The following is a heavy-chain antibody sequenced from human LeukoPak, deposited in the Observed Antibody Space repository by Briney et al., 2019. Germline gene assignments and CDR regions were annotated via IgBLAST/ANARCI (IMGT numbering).Heavy chain of an antibody. Sequence: GGSLRLSCAASGFTFSSYSMNWVRQAPGKGLEWVSSISSSSSYIYYADSVKGRFTISRDNAKNSLYLQMNSLRAADTAVYYCARHKTWIQLWYFDYWGQGTLVTVSS. D-gene: IGHD5-18*01. CDR3: ARHKTWIQLWYFDY. CDR1: GFTFSSYS. V-gene: IGHV3-21*01. J-gene: IGHJ4*02. CDR2: ISSSSSYI.